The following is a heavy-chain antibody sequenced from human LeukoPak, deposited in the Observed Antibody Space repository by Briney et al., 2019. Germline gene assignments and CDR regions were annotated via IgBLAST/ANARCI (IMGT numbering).Heavy chain of an antibody. CDR1: GFSLSTSGVG. Sequence: SGPTLVNPTQTLTLTCTFSGFSLSTSGVGVGWIRQPPGKALEWLALISWDDDKFYSPSLKTRLPIAQDTSKNQVGLTITNMDPVDTATYYRDHIIYDILTGPKLGEAFDIWGQGTKVTVPS. CDR2: ISWDDDK. CDR3: DHIIYDILTGPKLGEAFDI. D-gene: IGHD3-9*01. V-gene: IGHV2-5*02. J-gene: IGHJ3*02.